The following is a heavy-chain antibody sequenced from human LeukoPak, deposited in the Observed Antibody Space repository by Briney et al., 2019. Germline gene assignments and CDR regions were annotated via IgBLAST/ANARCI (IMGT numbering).Heavy chain of an antibody. V-gene: IGHV3-11*01. CDR2: ISTTATTT. Sequence: GGSLRLSCEASGLTLGDYYMTWIRQAPGKGLQWVSYISTTATTTYYADSVKGRFTISRDNTKNSLYLQMNSLKVEDTAVYYCAKSEDCGGDCYDSYYGMDVWGQGTTVTVSS. J-gene: IGHJ6*02. CDR3: AKSEDCGGDCYDSYYGMDV. CDR1: GLTLGDYY. D-gene: IGHD2-21*02.